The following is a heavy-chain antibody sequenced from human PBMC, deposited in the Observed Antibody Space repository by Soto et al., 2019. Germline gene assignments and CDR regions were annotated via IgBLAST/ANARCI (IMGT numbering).Heavy chain of an antibody. CDR1: GGTFNKFA. CDR2: IIPVFRSV. D-gene: IGHD2-21*02. CDR3: ARRYCASDNCPLFYYFVDL. J-gene: IGHJ6*02. V-gene: IGHV1-69*01. Sequence: VQLVQSGAEVKKTGSSVKVSCKASGGTFNKFAFSWVRQAPGQGFEWMGGIIPVFRSVNYAHRFRGRITITADEYTSTVYLYLNDLRSDDTAVYYCARRYCASDNCPLFYYFVDLWGLGTTVTVSS.